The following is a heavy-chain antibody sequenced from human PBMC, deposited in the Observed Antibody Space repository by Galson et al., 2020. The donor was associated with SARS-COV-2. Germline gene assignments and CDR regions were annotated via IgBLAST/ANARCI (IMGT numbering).Heavy chain of an antibody. CDR1: GGSISSYY. Sequence: SETLSLTCTVSGGSISSYYWSWIRQPPGKGLEWIGYIYDSGSTNYNPSLKSRVTISVDTSKNQFSLKLSSVTAADTAVYHCARGGRLSDIWWTHGTSVSFAYWGHGTLVTVSS. D-gene: IGHD3-16*01. V-gene: IGHV4-59*01. CDR2: IYDSGST. J-gene: IGHJ4*01. CDR3: ARGGRLSDIWWTHGTSVSFAY.